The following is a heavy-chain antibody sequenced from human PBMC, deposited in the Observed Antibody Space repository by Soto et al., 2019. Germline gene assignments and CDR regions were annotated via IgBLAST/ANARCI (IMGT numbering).Heavy chain of an antibody. J-gene: IGHJ1*01. D-gene: IGHD4-17*01. CDR3: ARGNYGGNRPRGFQH. Sequence: SETLSLTCSVSGGSISRGAYFWTWIRQFPGKGLEWIAYISYTGATYYNPSLKSRVTILADTSKNQFSLKLSSVTAADTAVYYCARGNYGGNRPRGFQHWGQGTLVTVSS. V-gene: IGHV4-31*03. CDR2: ISYTGAT. CDR1: GGSISRGAYF.